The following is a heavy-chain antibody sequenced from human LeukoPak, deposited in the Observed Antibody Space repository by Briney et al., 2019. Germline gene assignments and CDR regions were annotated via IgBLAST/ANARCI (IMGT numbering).Heavy chain of an antibody. Sequence: GGSLRLSCAASGFTFSSYAMSWVRQAPGKGLEWVSDISGSGGSTYYADSVKGRFTISRDNSKNTLYLQLNSLRAEDTAVYYCAKGGGWSPAVLFDYWGQGTWSPSPQ. CDR2: ISGSGGST. V-gene: IGHV3-23*01. D-gene: IGHD6-19*01. CDR1: GFTFSSYA. CDR3: AKGGGWSPAVLFDY. J-gene: IGHJ4*02.